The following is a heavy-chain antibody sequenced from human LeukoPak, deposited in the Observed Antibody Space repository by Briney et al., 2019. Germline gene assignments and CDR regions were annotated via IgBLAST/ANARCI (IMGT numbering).Heavy chain of an antibody. Sequence: SETLSLTCTVSGGSISSYYWSWIRQPAGKGLEWIGRIYTSGSTSYNPSLKSRVTMSVDTSKNQFSLKLSSVTAADTAVYYCARDPRVGYSSGWYHYYYGMDVWGQGTTVTVSS. CDR3: ARDPRVGYSSGWYHYYYGMDV. V-gene: IGHV4-4*07. CDR1: GGSISSYY. J-gene: IGHJ6*02. D-gene: IGHD6-19*01. CDR2: IYTSGST.